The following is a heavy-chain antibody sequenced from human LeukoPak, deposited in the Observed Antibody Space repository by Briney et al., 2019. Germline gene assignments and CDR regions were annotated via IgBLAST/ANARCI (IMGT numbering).Heavy chain of an antibody. Sequence: GASVKVSCKASGYTFTSYYMHWVRQAPGQGLEWMGIINPSGGSTSYAQKFQGRVTMTRDTSTSTVYMELSSLRSEDTAVYYCARRSGWELQTRGDAFDIWGQGTMVTVSS. V-gene: IGHV1-46*01. CDR3: ARRSGWELQTRGDAFDI. J-gene: IGHJ3*02. D-gene: IGHD1-26*01. CDR2: INPSGGST. CDR1: GYTFTSYY.